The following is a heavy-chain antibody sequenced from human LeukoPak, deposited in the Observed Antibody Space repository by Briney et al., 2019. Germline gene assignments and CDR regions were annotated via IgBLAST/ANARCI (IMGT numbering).Heavy chain of an antibody. CDR3: ARRSGWCPPGAFDI. CDR2: IIPIFGTA. J-gene: IGHJ3*02. Sequence: SVKVSCKASGGTFSSYAISWVRQAPGQGLEWMGGIIPIFGTANYAQKFQGRVTITADESTSTAYMELSSLRSEDTAVYYCARRSGWCPPGAFDIWXQGTMVTVSS. D-gene: IGHD6-19*01. V-gene: IGHV1-69*01. CDR1: GGTFSSYA.